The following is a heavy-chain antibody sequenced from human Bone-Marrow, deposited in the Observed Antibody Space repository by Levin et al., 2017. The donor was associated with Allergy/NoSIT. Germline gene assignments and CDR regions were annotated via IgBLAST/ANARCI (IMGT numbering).Heavy chain of an antibody. CDR3: ARVMGPWAREYSSSWYSDY. CDR2: ISSSSSYI. D-gene: IGHD6-13*01. CDR1: GFTFSSYS. J-gene: IGHJ4*02. V-gene: IGHV3-21*01. Sequence: GGSLRLSCAASGFTFSSYSMNWVRQAPGKGLEWVSSISSSSSYIYYADSVKGRFTISRDNAKNSLYLQMNSLRAEDTAVYYCARVMGPWAREYSSSWYSDYWGQGTLVTVSS.